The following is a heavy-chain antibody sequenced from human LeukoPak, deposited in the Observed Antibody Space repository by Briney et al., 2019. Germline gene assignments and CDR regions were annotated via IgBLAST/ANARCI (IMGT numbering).Heavy chain of an antibody. V-gene: IGHV1-3*01. CDR1: GYTFTSYA. J-gene: IGHJ6*03. Sequence: GASVKVSCKASGYTFTSYAMHWVRQAPGQRLEWMGWINAGNGNTKYSQEFQGRVTITRDTSASTAYMELRSLRSDDTAVYYCARAFYYYYYMDVWGKGTTVTISS. CDR2: INAGNGNT. CDR3: ARAFYYYYYMDV.